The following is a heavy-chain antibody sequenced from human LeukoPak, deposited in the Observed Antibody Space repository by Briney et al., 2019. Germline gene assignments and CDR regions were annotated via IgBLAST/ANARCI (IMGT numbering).Heavy chain of an antibody. Sequence: SETLSLTCAVYGGSFSGYYWSWIRQPPGKGLEWIGCVYYTGRTNYNPSLKSRVTISVDTSKNQFSLKLSSVTAADTAVYYCARAVDSGWYVFDYWGQGTLVTVSS. J-gene: IGHJ4*02. CDR3: ARAVDSGWYVFDY. V-gene: IGHV4-59*01. D-gene: IGHD6-19*01. CDR2: VYYTGRT. CDR1: GGSFSGYY.